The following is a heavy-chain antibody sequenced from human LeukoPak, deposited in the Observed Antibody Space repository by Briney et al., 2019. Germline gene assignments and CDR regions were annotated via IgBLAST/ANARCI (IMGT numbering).Heavy chain of an antibody. CDR1: GFTFSNYG. D-gene: IGHD3-10*01. J-gene: IGHJ4*02. CDR3: ASLWFGELHYAGFDY. Sequence: GGSLRLSCAASGFTFSNYGMHWVRQAPGKGLEWVAVISYDGSNNYYADSVKGRFTISGDNSKNTLYLQMNSLRAEDTAVYYCASLWFGELHYAGFDYWGQGTLVTVSS. V-gene: IGHV3-30*03. CDR2: ISYDGSNN.